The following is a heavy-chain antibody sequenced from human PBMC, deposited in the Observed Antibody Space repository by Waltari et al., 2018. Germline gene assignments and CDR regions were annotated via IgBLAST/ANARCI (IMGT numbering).Heavy chain of an antibody. Sequence: QVQLVQSGAEVKKPGASVKVSCKASGYTFTGSYVHWVRQAPGQGLEWMGRINPNTGGTNYTQKFQGRVTMTRDTSISTAYMELSRLRSDDTAVYYCAREQQEGDAFDMWGQGTMVTVSS. V-gene: IGHV1-2*06. D-gene: IGHD1-1*01. CDR3: AREQQEGDAFDM. CDR1: GYTFTGSY. CDR2: INPNTGGT. J-gene: IGHJ3*02.